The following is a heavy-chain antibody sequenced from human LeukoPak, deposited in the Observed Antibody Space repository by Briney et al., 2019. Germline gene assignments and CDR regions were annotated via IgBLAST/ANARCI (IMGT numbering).Heavy chain of an antibody. Sequence: SETLSLTCTVSGASISNYFWTWIRQPPGKGLEWLAYIHTSGSTNYNPSLKSRVTISLDTSKSQFSLNLTSVAAADTAMYYCARHRRAVPAYYFDYWGPGAPVTVSS. J-gene: IGHJ4*02. V-gene: IGHV4-4*09. CDR3: ARHRRAVPAYYFDY. CDR1: GASISNYF. D-gene: IGHD6-19*01. CDR2: IHTSGST.